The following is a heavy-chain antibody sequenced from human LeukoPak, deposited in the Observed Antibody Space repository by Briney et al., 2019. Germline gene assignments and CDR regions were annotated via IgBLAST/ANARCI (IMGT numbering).Heavy chain of an antibody. D-gene: IGHD3-16*02. CDR1: GYTFTGYY. CDR2: INPNSGGT. J-gene: IGHJ3*02. V-gene: IGHV1-2*02. Sequence: ASVKVSCKASGYTFTGYYMHWVRQAPGQGLEWMGWINPNSGGTNYAQKFQGRVTMTRDTSISTAYMELSRLRSDDTAVYYCARGPLYYDYVWGSYRAFDIWGQGTMVTVSS. CDR3: ARGPLYYDYVWGSYRAFDI.